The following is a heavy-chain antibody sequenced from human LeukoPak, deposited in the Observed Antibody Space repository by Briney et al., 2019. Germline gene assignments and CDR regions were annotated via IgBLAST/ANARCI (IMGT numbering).Heavy chain of an antibody. D-gene: IGHD6-19*01. V-gene: IGHV1-3*01. CDR1: GYSFHGYD. Sequence: GASVKVSCKASGYSFHGYDLQWLRQAPGQRLEWMGWISGHKGDTRYSQKFQDRITLTRDTSASTGYMELTSLTSEDTAVYYCARSGLYSSSWRTSDFWGQGTLVTVSS. J-gene: IGHJ4*02. CDR2: ISGHKGDT. CDR3: ARSGLYSSSWRTSDF.